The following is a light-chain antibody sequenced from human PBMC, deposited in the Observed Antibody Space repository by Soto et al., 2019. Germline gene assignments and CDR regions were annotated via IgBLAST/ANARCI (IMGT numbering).Light chain of an antibody. CDR2: DVN. CDR3: CSYVGRYSWV. V-gene: IGLV2-11*01. J-gene: IGLJ2*01. CDR1: SSGVGAYNY. Sequence: QSALTQPRSVSGSPGQSVTLSCTGTSSGVGAYNYVSWYQQHAGKAPKLMIFDVNKRPSGVPDRFSGSKSGNTASLTISGLQAEDEAAYYCCSYVGRYSWVFGGGTKLTVL.